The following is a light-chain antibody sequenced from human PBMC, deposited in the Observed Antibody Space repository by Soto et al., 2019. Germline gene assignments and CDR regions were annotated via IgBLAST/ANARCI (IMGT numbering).Light chain of an antibody. J-gene: IGLJ2*01. CDR1: RSDVGSYNR. CDR2: EVS. Sequence: QSALTQPPSVSGSPGQSVTIYCTGTRSDVGSYNRVSWYQQPPGTAPKLMIYEVSNRHSGVPDRFSGSKSGNTASLTISGLQAEDEADYYCSSYTSSSTLVFGGGTKLTVL. CDR3: SSYTSSSTLV. V-gene: IGLV2-18*02.